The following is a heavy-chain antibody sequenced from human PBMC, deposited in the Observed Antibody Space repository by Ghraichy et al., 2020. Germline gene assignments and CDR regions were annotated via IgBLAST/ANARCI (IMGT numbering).Heavy chain of an antibody. CDR2: ISYTGYT. V-gene: IGHV4-30-4*01. Sequence: SLNISCSVSGDSISSGDYYWNWIRQSPEKGLEWIGYISYTGYTYYSPSLRSRVTTSLDTSKNQLSLKMRSVTAADTAVYYCARGYCSGANCYSEIFDPWGQGILVTVSS. D-gene: IGHD2-15*01. J-gene: IGHJ5*02. CDR3: ARGYCSGANCYSEIFDP. CDR1: GDSISSGDYY.